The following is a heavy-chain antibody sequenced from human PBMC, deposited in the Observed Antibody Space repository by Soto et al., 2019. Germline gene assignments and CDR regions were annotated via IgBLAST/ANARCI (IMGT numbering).Heavy chain of an antibody. CDR2: IDPSDSYT. D-gene: IGHD1-26*01. V-gene: IGHV5-10-1*01. Sequence: GESLKISCKGSGYSFTSYWISWVRQMPGKGLEWMGRIDPSDSYTNYSPSFQGHATISADKPISTAYLQWSSLKASDTAMYYCARDIVGATPDAFDIWGQGTMVTVSS. J-gene: IGHJ3*02. CDR1: GYSFTSYW. CDR3: ARDIVGATPDAFDI.